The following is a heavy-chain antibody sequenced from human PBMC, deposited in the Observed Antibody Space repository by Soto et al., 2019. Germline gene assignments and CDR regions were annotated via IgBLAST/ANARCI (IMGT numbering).Heavy chain of an antibody. V-gene: IGHV3-66*01. CDR3: ARVGYSSGWLRN. D-gene: IGHD6-19*01. Sequence: GGSLRLSCAASGFPVSSNYMSWVRQAPGKGLEWVSVIYSGGGTYYADSVKGRFTISRDNSKNTLYLQMNSLRAEDTAVYYCARVGYSSGWLRNWGQGTLVTSPQ. J-gene: IGHJ4*02. CDR2: IYSGGGT. CDR1: GFPVSSNY.